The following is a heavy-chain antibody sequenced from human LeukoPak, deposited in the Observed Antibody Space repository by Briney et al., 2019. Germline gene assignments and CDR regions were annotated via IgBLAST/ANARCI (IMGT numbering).Heavy chain of an antibody. V-gene: IGHV1-8*01. Sequence: GASVKVSCKASGYTFTSYDINWVRQATGQGLEWMGWMNPNSGNTGYAQKFQGRVTITADESTSTAYMELSSLRSEDTAVYYCARGIPRGGYIAARLLEGEPYYYYGMDVWGQGTTVTVSS. D-gene: IGHD6-6*01. CDR3: ARGIPRGGYIAARLLEGEPYYYYGMDV. J-gene: IGHJ6*02. CDR1: GYTFTSYD. CDR2: MNPNSGNT.